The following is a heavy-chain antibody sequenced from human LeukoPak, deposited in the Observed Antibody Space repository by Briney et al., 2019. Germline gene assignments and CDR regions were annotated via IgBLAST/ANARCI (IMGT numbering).Heavy chain of an antibody. J-gene: IGHJ4*02. V-gene: IGHV3-33*03. Sequence: PGGSLRLSCAASGFSFSSYGMHWVRQAPGKGLGWVAVILYDGNNKYYADSVKGRFTISRDKSKNTLYLQMNSLRAEDTAVYYCAKDSYGDYDKRGINYFHYWGQGTLVTVSS. CDR3: AKDSYGDYDKRGINYFHY. CDR2: ILYDGNNK. CDR1: GFSFSSYG. D-gene: IGHD4-17*01.